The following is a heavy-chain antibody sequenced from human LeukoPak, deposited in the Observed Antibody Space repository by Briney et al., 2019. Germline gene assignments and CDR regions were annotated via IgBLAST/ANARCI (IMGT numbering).Heavy chain of an antibody. CDR2: INWNGGST. J-gene: IGHJ4*02. Sequence: GGSLRLSCAASGFTFDDYGMSWVRHAPGKGLEWVAGINWNGGSTGYADSVKGRFTISRDNAKNSLYLQMNSLRAEDTALYYCARGYCRGGSCSGFYFDYWGRGTLVTVSS. CDR3: ARGYCRGGSCSGFYFDY. V-gene: IGHV3-20*04. CDR1: GFTFDDYG. D-gene: IGHD2-15*01.